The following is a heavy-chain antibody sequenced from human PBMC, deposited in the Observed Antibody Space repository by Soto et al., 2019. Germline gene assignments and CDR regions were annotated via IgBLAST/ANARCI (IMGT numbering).Heavy chain of an antibody. CDR3: ARFHYSSSWYF. D-gene: IGHD6-13*01. Sequence: SETLSLTCTVSGGSISSGGYYWSWIRQHPGKGLEWIGSIYYSGSTYYNPSLKSRVTISVDTSKNQFSLKLSSVTAADTAVYYCARFHYSSSWYFWGQGTLVTVSS. CDR1: GGSISSGGYY. J-gene: IGHJ4*02. V-gene: IGHV4-39*01. CDR2: IYYSGST.